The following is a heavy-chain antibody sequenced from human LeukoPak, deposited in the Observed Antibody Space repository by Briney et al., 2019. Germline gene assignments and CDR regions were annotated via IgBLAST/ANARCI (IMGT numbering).Heavy chain of an antibody. CDR2: IFHSGTI. CDR1: GGSISRDGYD. Sequence: PSETLSLTCTVSGGSISRDGYDWSWIRQPPGKGLEWIGYIFHSGTIDYNPSFRSRVTISIDTSKNQFSLKLSSVTAADTAVYYCARENMYYYDSSGYYSDWGQGTLVTVSS. V-gene: IGHV4-30-2*01. D-gene: IGHD3-22*01. CDR3: ARENMYYYDSSGYYSD. J-gene: IGHJ4*02.